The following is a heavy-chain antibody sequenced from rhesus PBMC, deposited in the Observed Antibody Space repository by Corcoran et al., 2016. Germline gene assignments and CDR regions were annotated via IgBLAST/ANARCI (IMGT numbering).Heavy chain of an antibody. CDR2: IYGSGGGT. Sequence: QVQLQESGPGLVKPSETLSLTCAVFGGSISDVYYWSWIRQPPGKGLEWIGYIYGSGGGTNYNPSLKNRVTISIDTSKNQFSLKLRSVTAADTAVYYCARDRGYTYGDFDYWGQGVLVTVSS. CDR3: ARDRGYTYGDFDY. J-gene: IGHJ4*01. D-gene: IGHD5-36*01. CDR1: GGSISDVYY. V-gene: IGHV4-106*01.